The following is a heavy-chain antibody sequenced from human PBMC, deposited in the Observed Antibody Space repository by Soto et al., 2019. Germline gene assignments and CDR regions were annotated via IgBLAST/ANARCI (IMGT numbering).Heavy chain of an antibody. CDR1: GGSISSGGYY. D-gene: IGHD5-12*01. CDR3: AREGYSGYDFRGSYYYYYMDV. J-gene: IGHJ6*03. CDR2: IYYSGST. V-gene: IGHV4-31*03. Sequence: QVQLQESGPGLVKPSQTLSLTCTVSGGSISSGGYYWSWIRQHPGKGLEWIGYIYYSGSTYYNPSLKSRVTKSVDTSKNQFSLKLSSVTAADTAVYYCAREGYSGYDFRGSYYYYYMDVWGKGTTVTVSS.